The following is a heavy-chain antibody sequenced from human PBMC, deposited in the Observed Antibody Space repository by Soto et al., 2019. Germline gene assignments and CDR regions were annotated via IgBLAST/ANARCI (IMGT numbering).Heavy chain of an antibody. CDR1: GFTVSSNY. Sequence: EVQLVESGGGLVQPGGSLRLSCAASGFTVSSNYLSWVRQAPGKGLEWVSVIYSGGSTYYADSVKGRFTISRDNSKNTLYLQMNSLRAEDTAVYYCARALYYDCMDVWGTGTTVTVSS. V-gene: IGHV3-66*01. CDR2: IYSGGST. J-gene: IGHJ6*03. CDR3: ARALYYDCMDV.